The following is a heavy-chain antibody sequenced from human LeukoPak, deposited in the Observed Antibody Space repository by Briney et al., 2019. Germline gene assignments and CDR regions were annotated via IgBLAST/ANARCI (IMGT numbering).Heavy chain of an antibody. V-gene: IGHV4-34*01. J-gene: IGHJ3*01. CDR1: GGSFSGYY. D-gene: IGHD2-15*01. CDR3: ARGLLLS. Sequence: SETLSLTCAVYGGSFSGYYWSWIRQPPGRGLEWIGEINPSGSTNYNPSLKSRVTISVDTSKNQFSLKLSSVTAANTAVYYCARGLLLSWGQGTMVTVSS. CDR2: INPSGST.